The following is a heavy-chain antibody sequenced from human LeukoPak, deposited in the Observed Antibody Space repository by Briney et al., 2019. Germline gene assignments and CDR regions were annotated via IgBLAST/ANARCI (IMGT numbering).Heavy chain of an antibody. J-gene: IGHJ5*02. Sequence: GGSLRLSCAASGFTFSSYAMHWVRQAPGKGLEWVAVISYDGSNKYYADSVKGRFTISRDTSKNTLYLQMNSLRAEDTAVYYCASGPQLLWFGEFTSWGQGTLVTVSS. D-gene: IGHD3-10*01. V-gene: IGHV3-30*01. CDR2: ISYDGSNK. CDR1: GFTFSSYA. CDR3: ASGPQLLWFGEFTS.